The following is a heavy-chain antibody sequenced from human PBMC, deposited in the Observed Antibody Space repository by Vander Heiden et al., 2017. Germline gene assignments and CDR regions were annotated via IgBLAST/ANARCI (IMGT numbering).Heavy chain of an antibody. J-gene: IGHJ4*02. CDR2: IYSDSTT. Sequence: VQLVETGGGLIQPGGSLRLSCAAPGFSVSGSYMSWLRQAPGKGLEWVSVIYSDSTTYNADSVKGRFSISRDNSKNTLYLQMNSLRDDDTAVYYCARGGYTSGWYFEYWGPGTLVTVSS. CDR1: GFSVSGSY. D-gene: IGHD6-19*01. V-gene: IGHV3-53*02. CDR3: ARGGYTSGWYFEY.